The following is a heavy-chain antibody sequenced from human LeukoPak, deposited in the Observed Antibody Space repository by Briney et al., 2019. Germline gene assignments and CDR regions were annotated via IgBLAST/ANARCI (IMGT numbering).Heavy chain of an antibody. CDR3: AGVGPTIL. Sequence: PSETLPLTCTVSGGSISSYYWSWIRQPPGKGLEWIGYIYYSGSTNYNPSLKSRVTMSVDTSKNQFSLKLSSVTAADTAVYYCAGVGPTILWGQGTLVTVSS. CDR2: IYYSGST. D-gene: IGHD1-26*01. V-gene: IGHV4-59*01. CDR1: GGSISSYY. J-gene: IGHJ4*02.